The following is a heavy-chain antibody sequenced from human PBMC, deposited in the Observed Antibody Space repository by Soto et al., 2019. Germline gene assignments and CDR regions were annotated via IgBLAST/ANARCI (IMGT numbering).Heavy chain of an antibody. V-gene: IGHV1-69*06. Sequence: SVKVSCKASGGTFSSYAISWVRQAPGQGLEWMGGIIPIFGTANYAQKFQGRVTITAGKSTSTAYMELSSLRSEDTAVYYCARRPLYYGSGSSMYYFDYWAQGTLVTVSS. CDR3: ARRPLYYGSGSSMYYFDY. J-gene: IGHJ4*02. D-gene: IGHD3-10*01. CDR2: IIPIFGTA. CDR1: GGTFSSYA.